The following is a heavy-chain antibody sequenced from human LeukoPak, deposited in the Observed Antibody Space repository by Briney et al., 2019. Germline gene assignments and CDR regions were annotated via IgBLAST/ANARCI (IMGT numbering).Heavy chain of an antibody. CDR1: GGTFSSYA. J-gene: IGHJ4*02. Sequence: ASVKVSCKASGGTFSSYAISWVRQAPGQGLEWMGGIIPIFGTANYAQKFQGRVTITADKSTSTAYMELSSLRSEDTAVYYCASRYCSGGSCYPNYFDYWGQGTLVTVSS. D-gene: IGHD2-15*01. CDR2: IIPIFGTA. CDR3: ASRYCSGGSCYPNYFDY. V-gene: IGHV1-69*06.